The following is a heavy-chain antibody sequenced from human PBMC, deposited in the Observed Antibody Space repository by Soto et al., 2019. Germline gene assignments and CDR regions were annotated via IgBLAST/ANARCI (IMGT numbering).Heavy chain of an antibody. D-gene: IGHD2-21*02. V-gene: IGHV3-21*01. CDR1: GLIFSDVW. CDR2: IGRRSDI. J-gene: IGHJ6*02. CDR3: AREETAWPLAYGLDV. Sequence: GGSLRLSCAASGLIFSDVWMTWVRQAPGKGLEWVSSIGRRSDIYYADSVKGRFTISRDNAKNSVSLQMNSLRDEDTAVYYCAREETAWPLAYGLDVWGQGTTVTV.